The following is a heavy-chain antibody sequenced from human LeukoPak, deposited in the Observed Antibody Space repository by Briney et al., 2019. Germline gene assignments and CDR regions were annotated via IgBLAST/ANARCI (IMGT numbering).Heavy chain of an antibody. V-gene: IGHV3-64*01. D-gene: IGHD5-12*01. J-gene: IGHJ4*02. CDR1: GFTYSSDA. CDR2: ISSNGGST. Sequence: QSVGSLRLSCAASGFTYSSDAMHWFRQAPGKGLEYVSAISSNGGSTYYANSVKGRFTISRDNSKNTLYLQMGSLRAEDMAVYYCARARGLVATPFDYWGRGTLVTISS. CDR3: ARARGLVATPFDY.